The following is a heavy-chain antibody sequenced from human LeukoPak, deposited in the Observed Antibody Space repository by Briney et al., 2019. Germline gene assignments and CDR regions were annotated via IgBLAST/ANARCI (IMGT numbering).Heavy chain of an antibody. D-gene: IGHD2-15*01. Sequence: SETLSLTCTVSGGSISSGSYYWSWIRQPAGKGLEWIGRIYTSGSTNYNPSLKSRVTISVDTSKNQFSLKLSSVTAADTAVYYCAKENIVVVAATKAYYFDYWGQGTLVTVSS. CDR3: AKENIVVVAATKAYYFDY. V-gene: IGHV4-61*02. J-gene: IGHJ4*01. CDR1: GGSISSGSYY. CDR2: IYTSGST.